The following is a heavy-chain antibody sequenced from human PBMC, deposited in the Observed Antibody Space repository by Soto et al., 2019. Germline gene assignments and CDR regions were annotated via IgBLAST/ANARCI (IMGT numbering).Heavy chain of an antibody. CDR2: IIPIFGTA. Sequence: GASVKVSCKASGGTFSSYAISWVRQAPGQGLEWMGGIIPIFGTANYAQKFQGRVTITADESTSTAYMELSSLRSEDTAVYYCARDTPYYDSSGHWFDPWGQGTLVTVSS. CDR1: GGTFSSYA. V-gene: IGHV1-69*13. D-gene: IGHD3-22*01. CDR3: ARDTPYYDSSGHWFDP. J-gene: IGHJ5*02.